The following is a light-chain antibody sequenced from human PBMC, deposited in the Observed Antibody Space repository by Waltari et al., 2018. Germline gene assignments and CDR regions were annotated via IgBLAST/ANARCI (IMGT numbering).Light chain of an antibody. CDR3: QQYNNWRT. V-gene: IGKV3-15*01. CDR1: HSISRN. J-gene: IGKJ2*01. CDR2: GAS. Sequence: EVLMTQPPPSLSASPVERATPSCRASHSISRNLAWYQQKPGQAPRLLLYGASTRATGIPARFSGSGSGTEFTLTISSLQSEDFAVYCCQQYNNWRTFGQGTKLEIK.